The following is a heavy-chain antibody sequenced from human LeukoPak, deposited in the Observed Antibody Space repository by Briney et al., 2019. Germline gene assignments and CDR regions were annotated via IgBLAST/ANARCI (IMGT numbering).Heavy chain of an antibody. CDR1: GGSFSDYY. V-gene: IGHV4-34*01. Sequence: PSETLSLTCAVYGGSFSDYYWTWIRQPPGKGLEWIGEINHSGSTNYNPSVKSRVTISVDPSKNQFSLKLTAVTAADTAVYCCACDSGGPHDHDAFDIWGQGTMVTVSS. J-gene: IGHJ3*02. CDR2: INHSGST. CDR3: ACDSGGPHDHDAFDI. D-gene: IGHD4-23*01.